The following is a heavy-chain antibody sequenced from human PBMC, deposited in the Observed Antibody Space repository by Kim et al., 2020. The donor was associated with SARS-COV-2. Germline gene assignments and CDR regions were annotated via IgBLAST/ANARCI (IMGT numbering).Heavy chain of an antibody. Sequence: TYYADSVKGRFTISRDNSTNTLYLQMNSLRAEDTAVYYCAKGGQWLVSDYWGQGTLVTVSS. D-gene: IGHD6-19*01. CDR2: T. CDR3: AKGGQWLVSDY. J-gene: IGHJ4*02. V-gene: IGHV3-23*03.